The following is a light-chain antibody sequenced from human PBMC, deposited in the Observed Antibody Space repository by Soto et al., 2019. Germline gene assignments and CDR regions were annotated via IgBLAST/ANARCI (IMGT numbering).Light chain of an antibody. CDR2: GAS. J-gene: IGKJ1*01. CDR3: QQYYGTLPT. V-gene: IGKV4-1*01. CDR1: QSVLYSSNNKNY. Sequence: DIVMTQSPDSLAVSLGERATINCKSSQSVLYSSNNKNYLAWYQQKPGQPPKLLIYGASTRESGVPDRFSGSGSRTDFTLTISSLQAGDVAVYFCQQYYGTLPTFGQGTKVEI.